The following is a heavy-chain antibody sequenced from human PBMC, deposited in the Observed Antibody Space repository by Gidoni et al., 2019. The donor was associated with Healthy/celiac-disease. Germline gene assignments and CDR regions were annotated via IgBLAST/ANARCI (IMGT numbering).Heavy chain of an antibody. CDR1: GGSLSSYY. CDR3: ARVRNMITFGGVIVNEFYFDY. CDR2: IYYSGST. J-gene: IGHJ4*02. V-gene: IGHV4-59*01. D-gene: IGHD3-16*02. Sequence: QVQLQESGPGLVKPSETLSLTCTVSGGSLSSYYWSWIRQPPGKGLEWIGYIYYSGSTNYNPSLKSRVTISVDTSKNQFSLKLSSVTAADTAVYYCARVRNMITFGGVIVNEFYFDYWGQGTLVTVSS.